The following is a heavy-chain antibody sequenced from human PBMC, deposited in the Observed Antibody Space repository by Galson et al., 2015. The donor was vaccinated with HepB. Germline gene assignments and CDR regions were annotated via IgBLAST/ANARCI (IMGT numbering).Heavy chain of an antibody. D-gene: IGHD5-18*01. V-gene: IGHV3-23*01. CDR1: GLIFRNYA. CDR2: ISEDGDRT. J-gene: IGHJ4*02. CDR3: ANRRDQQRGYSYDY. Sequence: SLRLSCAASGLIFRNYAMSWVRQAPGKGLAWVSGISEDGDRTRYADSVKGRLTISRDNSKNTLYLQMNSLRAEDTALYYCANRRDQQRGYSYDYWGQGTLVTVSS.